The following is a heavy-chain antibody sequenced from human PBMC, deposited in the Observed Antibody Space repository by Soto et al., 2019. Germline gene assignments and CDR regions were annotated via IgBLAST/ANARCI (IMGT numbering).Heavy chain of an antibody. CDR1: GFPFSNAW. D-gene: IGHD5-18*01. CDR3: TTGYSYGLRNR. Sequence: EVQLVESGGGLVKPGGSLRLSCAASGFPFSNAWMFWVRQVPGKGLEWVGRIKSKADGGTTDYAAPVKGRFTISRDDSKNALYRQMSSLKTEDTAIYYCTTGYSYGLRNRWGQGTLVTVSS. V-gene: IGHV3-15*01. J-gene: IGHJ4*02. CDR2: IKSKADGGTT.